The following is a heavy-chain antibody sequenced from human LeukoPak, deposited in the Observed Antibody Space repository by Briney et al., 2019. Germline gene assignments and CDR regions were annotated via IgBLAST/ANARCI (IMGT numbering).Heavy chain of an antibody. CDR3: ARDSIAVAGTDY. D-gene: IGHD6-19*01. CDR2: VYSGDIT. J-gene: IGHJ4*02. Sequence: GGSLRLSCAASGFTLRSNYMNWVRQARGKGVELVAFVYSGDITYYADSVKGRFTISRDNSKDTLYLQMNSLRAEHTAVYYCARDSIAVAGTDYGGQGTLVTVS. CDR1: GFTLRSNY. V-gene: IGHV3-66*01.